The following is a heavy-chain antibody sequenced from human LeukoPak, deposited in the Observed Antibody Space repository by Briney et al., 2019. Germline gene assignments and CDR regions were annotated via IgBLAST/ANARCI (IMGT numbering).Heavy chain of an antibody. J-gene: IGHJ6*03. CDR1: GFTFSVSA. D-gene: IGHD4-11*01. CDR2: IGSKANNYAT. Sequence: GGSLKLSCAASGFTFSVSAMHWVRQASGKGLEWIGRIGSKANNYATAYAASVKGRLTISRDDSKNTAYLQMNSLKTEDTAVYFCTRHRQYTGQYSNYRYYAYYMDVWGKGTTVTVSS. CDR3: TRHRQYTGQYSNYRYYAYYMDV. V-gene: IGHV3-73*01.